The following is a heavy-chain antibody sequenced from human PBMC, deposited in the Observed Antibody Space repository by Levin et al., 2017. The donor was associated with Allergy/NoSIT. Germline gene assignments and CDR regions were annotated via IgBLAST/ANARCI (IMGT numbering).Heavy chain of an antibody. CDR1: GFTFSSHW. CDR3: ANWEY. Sequence: RGESLKISCAASGFTFSSHWMSWVRQAPGKGLEFVANIKQDGSEKNYVDSVKGRSTISRDNAKSSLYLQMNSLRGEDTAIYYCANWEYWGQGILVTVSS. D-gene: IGHD1-26*01. J-gene: IGHJ4*02. CDR2: IKQDGSEK. V-gene: IGHV3-7*02.